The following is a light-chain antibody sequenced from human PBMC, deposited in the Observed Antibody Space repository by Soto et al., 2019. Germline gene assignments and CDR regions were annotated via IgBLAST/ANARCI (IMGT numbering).Light chain of an antibody. Sequence: EIVLTQSPGTLSLSPGERATLYCRASQSVSSSSLAWYQQKPGQAPRLLIYGASSRATGIPDRFSGSGSGTDFTLTISRLEPEDFAVYYCQQYGSSGTFGQGTKVDIK. CDR1: QSVSSSS. CDR2: GAS. J-gene: IGKJ1*01. CDR3: QQYGSSGT. V-gene: IGKV3-20*01.